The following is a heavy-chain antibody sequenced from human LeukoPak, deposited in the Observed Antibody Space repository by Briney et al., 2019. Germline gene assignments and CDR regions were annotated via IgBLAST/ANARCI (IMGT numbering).Heavy chain of an antibody. D-gene: IGHD6-13*01. CDR1: GGSISSSSYY. CDR2: IYYSGST. J-gene: IGHJ4*02. CDR3: ARHDLMGQYSSSWPDY. V-gene: IGHV4-39*01. Sequence: PSETLSLTCTVSGGSISSSSYYWGWIRQPPGKGLEWIGNIYYSGSTYYNPSLKSRVTISVDTSNNQFSLKLSSVTAADTAVYYCARHDLMGQYSSSWPDYWGQGTLVTVSS.